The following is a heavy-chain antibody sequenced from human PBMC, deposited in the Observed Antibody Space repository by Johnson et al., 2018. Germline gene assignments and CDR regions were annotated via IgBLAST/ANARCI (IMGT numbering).Heavy chain of an antibody. CDR3: ARDSPPYYYGSGSGGMDG. J-gene: IGHJ6*02. CDR2: ISSSSSTI. CDR1: GFTFSSYS. V-gene: IGHV3-48*01. D-gene: IGHD3-10*01. Sequence: VQLVQSGGGVVQPGRSLRLSCAASGFTFSSYSMNWVRQAPGKGLEWVSYISSSSSTISYADSVKGRFPISSDNAKNALYLQMNSLRAEDTAVYYCARDSPPYYYGSGSGGMDGWGQGTTVTVSS.